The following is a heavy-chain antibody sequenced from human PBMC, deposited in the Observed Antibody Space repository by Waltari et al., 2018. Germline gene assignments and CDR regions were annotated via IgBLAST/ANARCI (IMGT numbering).Heavy chain of an antibody. J-gene: IGHJ4*02. D-gene: IGHD6-13*01. Sequence: QVQLQESGPGLVKPSETLSLTCAVSGYSISSGYYWGWIRQPPGKGLEWIGSIYHSGSPYYNPSLKSRVTISVDTSKNQFSLKLSSVTAADTAVYYCARGRSWYYFDYWGQGTLVTVSS. V-gene: IGHV4-38-2*01. CDR3: ARGRSWYYFDY. CDR2: IYHSGSP. CDR1: GYSISSGYY.